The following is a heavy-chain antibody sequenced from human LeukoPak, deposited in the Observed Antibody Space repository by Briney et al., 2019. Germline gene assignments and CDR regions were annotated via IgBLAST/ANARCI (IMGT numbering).Heavy chain of an antibody. CDR3: AITWLTRGFLFDP. Sequence: SETLSLTCTVSGGSISSSSYYWSWIRQPPGKGLEWIGSIYYSGSTYYNPSLKSRVTISVDTSKNQFSLKLSSVTAADTAVYYCAITWLTRGFLFDPWGQGTLVTVSS. D-gene: IGHD6-19*01. CDR1: GGSISSSSYY. CDR2: IYYSGST. V-gene: IGHV4-39*01. J-gene: IGHJ5*02.